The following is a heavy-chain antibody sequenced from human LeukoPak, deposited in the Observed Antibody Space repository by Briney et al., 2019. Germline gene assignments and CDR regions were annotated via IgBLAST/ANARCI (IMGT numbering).Heavy chain of an antibody. D-gene: IGHD4-17*01. Sequence: VASVKVSCKASGGTFSSYAISWVRQAPGQGLEWMGGIIPIFGTANYAQKFQGRVTITADKSTSTAYMELSSLRSEDTAVYYCARAPDGDYGDYVGDYWGQGTLVTVS. J-gene: IGHJ4*02. V-gene: IGHV1-69*06. CDR3: ARAPDGDYGDYVGDY. CDR2: IIPIFGTA. CDR1: GGTFSSYA.